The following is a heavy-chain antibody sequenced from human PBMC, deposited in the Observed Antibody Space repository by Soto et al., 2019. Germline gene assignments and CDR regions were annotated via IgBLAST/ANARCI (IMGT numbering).Heavy chain of an antibody. D-gene: IGHD2-2*01. V-gene: IGHV3-23*01. CDR2: ITVSGGNT. CDR1: GFSVTTYA. CDR3: ARITDQGIDS. J-gene: IGHJ5*01. Sequence: GGSLRLSCAASGFSVTTYAMTWVRQAPGKGLEWVSEITVSGGNTFHADSVKGRVTTSRDKSRNTLYLQLNSLRVEDTALYYCARITDQGIDSWGQGSLVTVSS.